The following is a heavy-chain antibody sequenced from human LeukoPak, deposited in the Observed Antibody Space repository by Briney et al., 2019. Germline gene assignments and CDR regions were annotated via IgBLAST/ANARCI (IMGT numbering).Heavy chain of an antibody. D-gene: IGHD6-13*01. Sequence: SETLSLTCAVYGGSFSGYYWSWIRQPPGKGLEWIGEINHSGSTNYNPSLKSRVTISVDTSKYQFSLKLSSVTAADTAVYYCARLGAPGGTRSGYYYYGMDVWGQGTTVTVSS. CDR3: ARLGAPGGTRSGYYYYGMDV. CDR2: INHSGST. CDR1: GGSFSGYY. V-gene: IGHV4-34*01. J-gene: IGHJ6*02.